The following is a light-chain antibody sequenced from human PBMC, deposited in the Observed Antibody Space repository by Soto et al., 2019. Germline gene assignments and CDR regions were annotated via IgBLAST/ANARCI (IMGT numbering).Light chain of an antibody. J-gene: IGKJ4*01. CDR3: QQYYSAPLT. V-gene: IGKV4-1*01. Sequence: DIVMTQSPDSLAVSLGERATINCKSSQSVLYSSNNKKYLTWYQQKPGHPPKLLISWASTRESGVPDRFSGGGAGTDFTLTISSLQAEDVAVYYCQQYYSAPLTFGGGTKVEIK. CDR2: WAS. CDR1: QSVLYSSNNKKY.